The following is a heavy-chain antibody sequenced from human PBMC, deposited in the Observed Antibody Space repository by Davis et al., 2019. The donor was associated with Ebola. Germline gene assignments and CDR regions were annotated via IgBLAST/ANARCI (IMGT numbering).Heavy chain of an antibody. CDR3: ARAPRYSSSWYRHKENYYFDY. J-gene: IGHJ4*02. CDR2: INPNSGGT. Sequence: ASVKVSCKASGYTFTGYYMHWVRQAPGQGLEWMGWINPNSGGTNYAQKFQGRVTMTRDTSISTAYMELSRLRSDDTAVYYCARAPRYSSSWYRHKENYYFDYWGQGTLVTVSS. V-gene: IGHV1-2*02. CDR1: GYTFTGYY. D-gene: IGHD6-13*01.